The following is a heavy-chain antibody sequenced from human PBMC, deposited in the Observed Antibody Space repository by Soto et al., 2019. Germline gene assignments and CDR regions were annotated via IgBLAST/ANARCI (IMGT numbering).Heavy chain of an antibody. CDR3: VKDRFVDY. CDR1: GFTFSNSY. Sequence: GGSLRLSCSVFGFTFSNSYMHWVRQTPEKGLQYVSSIRENGDITYYPDSVKGRFTISRDNSKSTVYLQMSSLRIEDTGVYYCVKDRFVDYWGQGVLVTVSS. J-gene: IGHJ4*02. V-gene: IGHV3-64D*06. CDR2: IRENGDIT.